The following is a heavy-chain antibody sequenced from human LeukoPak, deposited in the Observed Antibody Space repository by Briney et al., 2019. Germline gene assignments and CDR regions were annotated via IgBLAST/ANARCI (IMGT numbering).Heavy chain of an antibody. CDR1: GFTFSSYS. CDR2: ISSSSSYI. V-gene: IGHV3-21*01. CDR3: AREGSSSWYVDY. J-gene: IGHJ4*02. Sequence: GGSLRLSCAASGFTFSSYSMKWVRQAPGKGLEWVSSISSSSSYIYYADSVKGRFTISRDNAKNSLYLQMNSLRAEDTAVYYCAREGSSSWYVDYWGQGTLVTVSS. D-gene: IGHD6-13*01.